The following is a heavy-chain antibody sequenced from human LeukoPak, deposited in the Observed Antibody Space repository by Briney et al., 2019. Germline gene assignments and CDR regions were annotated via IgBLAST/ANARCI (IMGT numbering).Heavy chain of an antibody. Sequence: GGSLRLSCAASGFTFSSYSMNWVRQAPGKGLEWVSSISSSSSYIYYADSVKGRFTISRDNAKNSLYLQMNSLRAEDTAVYYCAREHYGSGSYYSGYYFDYWGQGTLVTVSS. D-gene: IGHD3-10*01. J-gene: IGHJ4*02. CDR2: ISSSSSYI. CDR3: AREHYGSGSYYSGYYFDY. V-gene: IGHV3-21*01. CDR1: GFTFSSYS.